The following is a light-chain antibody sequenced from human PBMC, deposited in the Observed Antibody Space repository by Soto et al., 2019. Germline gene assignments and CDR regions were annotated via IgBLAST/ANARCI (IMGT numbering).Light chain of an antibody. CDR2: AAS. Sequence: DIQMTQSPASLSASVGDRVTISCRASQSISGYLNWYQQKPGKAPELLFYAASTLQTGVPSRFSGSGSGTEFTRIINTLQPEDFATYYCQQSFRARSFGQGTRVQF. V-gene: IGKV1-39*01. J-gene: IGKJ1*01. CDR1: QSISGY. CDR3: QQSFRARS.